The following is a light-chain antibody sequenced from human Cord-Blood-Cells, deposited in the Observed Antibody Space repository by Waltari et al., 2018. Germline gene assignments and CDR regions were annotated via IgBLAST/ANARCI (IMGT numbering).Light chain of an antibody. V-gene: IGKV1-39*01. CDR3: QQSYSTLT. CDR1: QSISSY. J-gene: IGKJ3*01. CDR2: AAS. Sequence: DIQMTQSPSSLSASVGDRVTITCRASQSISSYLNWYQQKPGKAPNLLIYAASSLQSGVPSRFSGSGSGIEFTLTISSLQPEDFATYYCQQSYSTLTFGPGTKVDIK.